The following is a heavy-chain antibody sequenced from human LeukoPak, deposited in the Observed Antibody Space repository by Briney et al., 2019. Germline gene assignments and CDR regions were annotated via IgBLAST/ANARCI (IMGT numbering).Heavy chain of an antibody. J-gene: IGHJ4*02. CDR3: VKGGQRYDFWRFDY. CDR2: ISGSGGST. D-gene: IGHD3-3*01. V-gene: IGHV3-23*01. CDR1: GVSFSDYA. Sequence: PGGSLTLSCAVSGVSFSDYAMNWVRLAPGTGLQWVSSISGSGGSTYYADSVKGRFSISRDNSKNTLSLQMNSLRAEATALYYCVKGGQRYDFWRFDYWGQGTVVTVSS.